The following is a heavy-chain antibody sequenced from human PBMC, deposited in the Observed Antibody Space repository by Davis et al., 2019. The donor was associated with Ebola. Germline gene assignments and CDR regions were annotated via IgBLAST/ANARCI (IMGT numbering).Heavy chain of an antibody. CDR2: INGGNGDQ. CDR1: GYIFTSYA. CDR3: ARGKTVAGTGGLSRFDP. V-gene: IGHV1-3*01. D-gene: IGHD6-19*01. Sequence: ASVKVSCKASGYIFTSYAMHSVRQAPAQRIEWIGWINGGNGDQKYSQKFRDRVTITRDTSGSTSYMELNSLRSEDTAVFYCARGKTVAGTGGLSRFDPWGGGTLVTVSS. J-gene: IGHJ5*02.